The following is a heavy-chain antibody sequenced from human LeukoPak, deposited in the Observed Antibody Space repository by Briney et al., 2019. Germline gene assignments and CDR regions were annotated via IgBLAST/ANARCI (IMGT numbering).Heavy chain of an antibody. CDR1: GFTFSSYG. V-gene: IGHV3-33*01. D-gene: IGHD3-10*01. CDR2: IWYDGSNK. Sequence: PGGSLRLSCAASGFTFSSYGMHWVRQAPGKGLEWVAVIWYDGSNKYYADSVKGRFTISRDNSKNTLYLQMNSLRAEDTAVYYCARLPFGESTPFDYWGQGTLVTVSS. J-gene: IGHJ4*02. CDR3: ARLPFGESTPFDY.